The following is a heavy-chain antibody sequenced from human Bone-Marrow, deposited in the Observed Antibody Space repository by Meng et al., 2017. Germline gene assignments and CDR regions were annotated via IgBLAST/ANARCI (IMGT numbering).Heavy chain of an antibody. V-gene: IGHV4-4*07. CDR1: GGSISSYS. CDR2: IYTSGST. D-gene: IGHD6-19*01. CDR3: ARAGGVAVAGIFLGFDP. Sequence: QGQRQESGPGLVKPSETLALTCTGSGGSISSYSWSWIRQPAGKGLEWIGRIYTSGSTNYNPSLKSRVTMSVDTSKNQFSLKLSSVTAADTAVYYCARAGGVAVAGIFLGFDPWGQGTLVTVSS. J-gene: IGHJ5*02.